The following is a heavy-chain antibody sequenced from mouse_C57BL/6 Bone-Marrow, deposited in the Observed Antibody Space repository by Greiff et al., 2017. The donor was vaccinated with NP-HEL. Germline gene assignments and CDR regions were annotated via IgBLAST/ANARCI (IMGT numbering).Heavy chain of an antibody. Sequence: EVKLVESGGGLVKPGGSLKLSCAASGFTFSDYGMHWVRQAPEKGLEWVADISSGSSTIYYADTVKGRFTISRDNAKNTLFLQMTSLRSEDTAMYYCAGRGIYYGYDVGYFDVWGTGTTVTVSS. CDR3: AGRGIYYGYDVGYFDV. V-gene: IGHV5-17*01. CDR2: ISSGSSTI. J-gene: IGHJ1*03. D-gene: IGHD2-2*01. CDR1: GFTFSDYG.